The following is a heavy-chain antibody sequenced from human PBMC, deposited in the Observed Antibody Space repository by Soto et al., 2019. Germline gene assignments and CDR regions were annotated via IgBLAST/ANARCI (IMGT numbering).Heavy chain of an antibody. Sequence: QVQLQESGPRLVKPSGTLSLTCAVSGGSISSNNWWSWVRQPPGKGLEWIGEIFHRGDTNYNPSLKSRVTMSVDKSRNQLSLTLRSVTAADTAVYYCARMPFSYYAMDAWGQGTTVAVSS. CDR3: ARMPFSYYAMDA. V-gene: IGHV4-4*02. CDR2: IFHRGDT. CDR1: GGSISSNNW. D-gene: IGHD2-2*01. J-gene: IGHJ6*02.